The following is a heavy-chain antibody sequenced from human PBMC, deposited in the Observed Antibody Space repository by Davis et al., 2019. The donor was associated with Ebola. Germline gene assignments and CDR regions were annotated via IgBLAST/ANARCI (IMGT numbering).Heavy chain of an antibody. CDR2: IYYSGST. CDR3: ARLKLYGDFDY. CDR1: GFTVSSNY. Sequence: GSLRLSCAASGFTVSSNYMSWIRQPPGKGLEWIGYIYYSGSTNYNPSLKSRVTISVDTSKNQFSLKLSSVTAADTAVYYCARLKLYGDFDYWGQGTLVTVSS. J-gene: IGHJ4*02. V-gene: IGHV4-59*08. D-gene: IGHD4-17*01.